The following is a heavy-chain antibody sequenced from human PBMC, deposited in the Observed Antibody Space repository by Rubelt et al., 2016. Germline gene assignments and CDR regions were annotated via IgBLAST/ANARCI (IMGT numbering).Heavy chain of an antibody. CDR1: GFTFSSHA. Sequence: VQLVESGGGVVQPGRSLRLSCAASGFTFSSHAMHWVRQAPGKGLEWVASLKQDGSENSYVDSVRGRFTITRDNARNSGYLHMNSLRVEDTAVYYCARSNTLEVWGQGTVVTVSS. CDR3: ARSNTLEV. J-gene: IGHJ3*01. V-gene: IGHV3-7*01. CDR2: LKQDGSEN.